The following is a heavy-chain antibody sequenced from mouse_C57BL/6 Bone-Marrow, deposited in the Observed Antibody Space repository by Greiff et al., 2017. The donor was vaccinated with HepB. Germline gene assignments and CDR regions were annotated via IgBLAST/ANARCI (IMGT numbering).Heavy chain of an antibody. CDR2: IYPRSGNT. J-gene: IGHJ3*01. V-gene: IGHV1-81*01. CDR3: ARWRGAY. Sequence: VQLQQSGAELARPGASVKLSCKASGYTFTSYGISWVKQRTGQGLEWIGEIYPRSGNTYYNEEFKGKATLTADKSSSTAYMELRSLTSEDSAVYFCARWRGAYWGQGTLVTVSA. CDR1: GYTFTSYG.